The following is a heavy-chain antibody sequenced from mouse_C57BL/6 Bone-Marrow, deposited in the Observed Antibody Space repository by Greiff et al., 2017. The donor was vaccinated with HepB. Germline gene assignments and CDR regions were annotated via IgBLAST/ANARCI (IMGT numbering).Heavy chain of an antibody. V-gene: IGHV1-81*01. CDR3: AFLLCPLYYAMDY. D-gene: IGHD6-5*01. J-gene: IGHJ4*01. Sequence: VKLQESGAELARPGASVKLSCKASGYTFTSYGISWVKQRTGQGLEWIGEIYPRSGNTYYNEKFKGKATLTADKSSSTAYMELRSLTSEDFAVYFFAFLLCPLYYAMDYWGQETSATVSS. CDR2: IYPRSGNT. CDR1: GYTFTSYG.